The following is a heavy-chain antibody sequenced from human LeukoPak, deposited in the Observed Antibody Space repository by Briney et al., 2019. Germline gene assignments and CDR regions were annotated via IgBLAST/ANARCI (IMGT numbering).Heavy chain of an antibody. CDR2: INPNSGGT. Sequence: RGASVKVSCKASGYTFTGYYIHWVRQAPGQGLEWMGWINPNSGGTNYAQKFQGRVTMPRDTSFSTAYMELSRLRSDDTAVYYCARDSHDWNYSGFDPWGQGTLVTVSS. CDR3: ARDSHDWNYSGFDP. CDR1: GYTFTGYY. V-gene: IGHV1-2*02. J-gene: IGHJ5*02. D-gene: IGHD1-7*01.